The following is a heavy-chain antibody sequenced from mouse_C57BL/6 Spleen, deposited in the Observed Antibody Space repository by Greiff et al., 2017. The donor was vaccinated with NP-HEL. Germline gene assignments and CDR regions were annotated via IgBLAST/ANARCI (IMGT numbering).Heavy chain of an antibody. D-gene: IGHD1-1*01. Sequence: QVQLQQSGPGLVAPSQSLSITCTVSGFSLTSYGVHWVRQPPGKGLEWLVVIWSDGSTTYNSALKSRLSISKDNSKSQVFLKMNSLQTDDTAMYYCARLNNYYGSQGAMDYWGQGTSVTVSS. CDR2: IWSDGST. CDR1: GFSLTSYG. V-gene: IGHV2-6*03. CDR3: ARLNNYYGSQGAMDY. J-gene: IGHJ4*01.